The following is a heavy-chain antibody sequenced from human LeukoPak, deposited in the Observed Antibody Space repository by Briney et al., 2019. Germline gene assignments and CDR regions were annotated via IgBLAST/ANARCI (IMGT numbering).Heavy chain of an antibody. J-gene: IGHJ4*02. CDR1: GGSFSGYY. CDR3: ARGYCSSTSCYDEFDY. CDR2: INHSGST. V-gene: IGHV4-34*01. D-gene: IGHD2-2*01. Sequence: SETLSLTCAVYGGSFSGYYWSWIRQPPGKGLEWIGEINHSGSTNYNPSLKSRVTISVDTSKNQFSLKLSSVTAADTAVYYCARGYCSSTSCYDEFDYWGQGTLVTVSS.